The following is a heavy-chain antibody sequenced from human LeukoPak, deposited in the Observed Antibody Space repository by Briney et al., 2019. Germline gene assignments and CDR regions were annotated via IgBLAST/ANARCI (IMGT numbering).Heavy chain of an antibody. CDR2: ISWNSGSI. D-gene: IGHD3-22*01. CDR1: GFTFDDYA. V-gene: IGHV3-9*01. CDR3: AKGNYYDSSGYYRAFDI. Sequence: GGSLRLSCAASGFTFDDYAMHWVRQAPGKGLEWVSGISWNSGSIGYEDSVKGRFTISRDNAKNSLYLQMNSLRGEDTALYYCAKGNYYDSSGYYRAFDIWGQGTMVTVSS. J-gene: IGHJ3*02.